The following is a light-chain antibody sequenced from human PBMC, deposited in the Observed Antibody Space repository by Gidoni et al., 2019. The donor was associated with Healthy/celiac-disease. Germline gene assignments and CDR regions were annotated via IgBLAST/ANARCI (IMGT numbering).Light chain of an antibody. CDR1: QSISSY. CDR2: AAS. V-gene: IGKV1-39*01. Sequence: DIQMPQSPSSLSASVGDKVTITCRASQSISSYLNWYQQKPGKAPKVLIYAASSLQSGVPSRFSGSGSGTDFTLTISSLQPEDFATYYCQQNYSTPLTFGQGTKLEIK. CDR3: QQNYSTPLT. J-gene: IGKJ2*01.